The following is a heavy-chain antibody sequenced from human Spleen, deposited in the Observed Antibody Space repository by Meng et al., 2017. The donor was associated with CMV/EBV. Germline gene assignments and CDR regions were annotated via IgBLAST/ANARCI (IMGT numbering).Heavy chain of an antibody. D-gene: IGHD2-2*02. CDR1: GFTFSSYW. CDR2: INSDGSSR. V-gene: IGHV3-74*01. Sequence: GESLKISCAASGFTFSSYWMHWVRQAPGKGLVWVSRINSDGSSRSYADSVKGRFTISRDNAKNTLYLQMNSLRAEDTAVYYCARDQVHLGYCSSTSCYRGFLYYWGQGTLVTVSS. CDR3: ARDQVHLGYCSSTSCYRGFLYY. J-gene: IGHJ4*02.